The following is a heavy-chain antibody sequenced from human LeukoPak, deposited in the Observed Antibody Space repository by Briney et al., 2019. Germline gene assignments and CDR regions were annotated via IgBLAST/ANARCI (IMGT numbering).Heavy chain of an antibody. D-gene: IGHD3-3*01. CDR2: IYYSGST. Sequence: PSETLSLTCTVSGGSISSGGYYWSWIRQHPGKGLEWIGYIYYSGSTNYNPSLKSRVTISVDTSKNQFSLKLSSVTAADTAVYYCARGPPNDFWSGYYYYFDYWGQGTLVTVSS. CDR3: ARGPPNDFWSGYYYYFDY. V-gene: IGHV4-61*08. J-gene: IGHJ4*02. CDR1: GGSISSGGYY.